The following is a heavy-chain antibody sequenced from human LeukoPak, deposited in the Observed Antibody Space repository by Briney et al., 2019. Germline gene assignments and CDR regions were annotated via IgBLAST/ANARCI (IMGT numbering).Heavy chain of an antibody. J-gene: IGHJ5*02. CDR1: GFTFSRYA. V-gene: IGHV3-23*01. CDR2: IIGSGSGA. Sequence: GGSLRLSCEASGFTFSRYAMMWVRQPSGKGLEWISTIIGSGSGAFYADSVTGRFTISRDNSENTMFLQMDNVRADDTALYYCAKGAATGLVDWFDPWGQGTLVSVS. CDR3: AKGAATGLVDWFDP. D-gene: IGHD3/OR15-3a*01.